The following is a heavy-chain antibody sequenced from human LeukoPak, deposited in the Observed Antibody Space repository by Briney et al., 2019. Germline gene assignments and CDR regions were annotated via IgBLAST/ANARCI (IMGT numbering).Heavy chain of an antibody. CDR1: GFTFNIYA. CDR2: ISGSGGST. J-gene: IGHJ4*02. V-gene: IGHV3-23*01. Sequence: PGGSLRLSCATSGFTFNIYAMNWVRQAPGKGLESVSTISGSGGSTYYADSVKGRLTISRDNSKNTLYLQMNSLRAEDTAVYYCAKGPNYYDSSGYSDYWGQGTLVTVSS. CDR3: AKGPNYYDSSGYSDY. D-gene: IGHD3-22*01.